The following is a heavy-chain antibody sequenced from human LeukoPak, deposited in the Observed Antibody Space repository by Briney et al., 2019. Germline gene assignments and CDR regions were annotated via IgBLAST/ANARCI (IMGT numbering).Heavy chain of an antibody. CDR1: GFTFSSYS. CDR2: ISSSSSYI. V-gene: IGHV3-21*01. CDR3: ARDSGVAPTGGGFDY. Sequence: GGSLRLSCAASGFTFSSYSMNWVRQAPGKGLEWVSSISSSSSYIYYADSVKGRFTISRDNAKNSLYLQMNSLRAEDTAVYYCARDSGVAPTGGGFDYWGQGTLVTVSS. D-gene: IGHD3-16*01. J-gene: IGHJ4*02.